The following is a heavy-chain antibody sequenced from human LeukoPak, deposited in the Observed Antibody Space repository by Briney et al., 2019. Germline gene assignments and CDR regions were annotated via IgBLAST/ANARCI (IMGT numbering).Heavy chain of an antibody. Sequence: GGSLRLSCAASGFSFSSYRMNWVRQAPGKGLEWVSYISSSSSTIYYADSVKGRFTISRDSAKNSLYLQMNSLRAEDTAVYYCARVSSVWQLVARGAIDYWGQGTLVTVSS. CDR2: ISSSSSTI. J-gene: IGHJ4*02. V-gene: IGHV3-48*01. CDR3: ARVSSVWQLVARGAIDY. D-gene: IGHD6-6*01. CDR1: GFSFSSYR.